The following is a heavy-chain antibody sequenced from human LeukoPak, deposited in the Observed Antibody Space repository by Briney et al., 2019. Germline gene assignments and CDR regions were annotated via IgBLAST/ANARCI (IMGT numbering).Heavy chain of an antibody. CDR2: ISGSGGST. CDR1: GFTFSSYA. V-gene: IGHV3-23*01. CDR3: AKCYYDSSGYYPFDY. J-gene: IGHJ4*02. D-gene: IGHD3-22*01. Sequence: GGSLRLSCAASGFTFSSYAMSWVRQAPGKGLEWVSAISGSGGSTYYADSVKGRFTISRDNSKNTLHLQMNSLRAEDTAVYYCAKCYYDSSGYYPFDYWGQGTLVTVSS.